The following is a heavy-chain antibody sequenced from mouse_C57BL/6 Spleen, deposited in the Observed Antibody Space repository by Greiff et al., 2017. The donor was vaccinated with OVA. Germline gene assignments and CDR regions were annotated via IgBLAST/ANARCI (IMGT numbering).Heavy chain of an antibody. V-gene: IGHV1-64*01. Sequence: QVQLQQPGAELVKPGASVKLSCKASGYTFTSYWMHWVKQRPGQGLEWIGMIHPNSGSTNYNEKFKSKATLTVDKSSSTAYMQLSSLTSEDSAVYYCGYDGSPYAMDYWGQGTSVTVSS. CDR3: GYDGSPYAMDY. J-gene: IGHJ4*01. D-gene: IGHD2-3*01. CDR1: GYTFTSYW. CDR2: IHPNSGST.